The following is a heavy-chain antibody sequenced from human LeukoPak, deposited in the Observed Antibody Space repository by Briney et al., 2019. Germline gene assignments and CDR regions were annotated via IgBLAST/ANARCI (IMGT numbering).Heavy chain of an antibody. J-gene: IGHJ6*02. V-gene: IGHV1-69*13. Sequence: ASVKVSCKASGGTFSSYAISWVRQAPGQGLEWMGGIIPIFGTANYAQEFQGRVTITADESTSTAYMELSSLRSEDTAVYYCAREYTVTTGRNYYYYGMDVWGQGTTVTVSS. CDR2: IIPIFGTA. CDR1: GGTFSSYA. D-gene: IGHD4-17*01. CDR3: AREYTVTTGRNYYYYGMDV.